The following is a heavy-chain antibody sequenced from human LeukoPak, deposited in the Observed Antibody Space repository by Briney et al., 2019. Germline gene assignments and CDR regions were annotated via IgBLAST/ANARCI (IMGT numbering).Heavy chain of an antibody. J-gene: IGHJ4*02. CDR1: GCTFTGYY. D-gene: IGHD3-22*01. CDR2: MNPNSGNT. V-gene: IGHV1-8*03. Sequence: ASVKVSCKASGCTFTGYYMHWVRQATGQGLEWMGWMNPNSGNTGYAQKFQGRVTITRNTSISTAYMELSSLRSEDTAVYYCARGPTRGYYDSSGYCDYWGQGTLVTVSS. CDR3: ARGPTRGYYDSSGYCDY.